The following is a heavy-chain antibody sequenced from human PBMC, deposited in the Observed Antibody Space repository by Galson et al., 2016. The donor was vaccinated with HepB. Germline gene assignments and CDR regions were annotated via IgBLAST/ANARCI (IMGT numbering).Heavy chain of an antibody. CDR1: GFTVSNNY. D-gene: IGHD2-8*01. J-gene: IGHJ4*02. CDR3: APHAHGDD. CDR2: IYSGGNT. Sequence: SLRLSCAVSGFTVSNNYMTWVRQAPGKGLEYVSCIYSGGNTHYADSVKGRFTISRDNSKNTLYLQMNSLRAEDTAMYYCAPHAHGDDWGQGTLVTVSS. V-gene: IGHV3-53*01.